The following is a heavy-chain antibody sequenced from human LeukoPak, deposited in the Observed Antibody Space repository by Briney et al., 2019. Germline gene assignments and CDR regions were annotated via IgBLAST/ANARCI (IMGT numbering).Heavy chain of an antibody. D-gene: IGHD3-22*01. CDR1: GYSFTSYW. J-gene: IGHJ6*02. CDR2: IYPGDSDT. CDR3: AIPYDTEYYYYGMDV. Sequence: GESLKISCKGSGYSFTSYWIGWVRQMPGKGLEWMGIIYPGDSDTRYSPSFQGQVTISADKSISTAYLQWSSLKASDTAMYYCAIPYDTEYYYYGMDVWGQGTTVTVSS. V-gene: IGHV5-51*01.